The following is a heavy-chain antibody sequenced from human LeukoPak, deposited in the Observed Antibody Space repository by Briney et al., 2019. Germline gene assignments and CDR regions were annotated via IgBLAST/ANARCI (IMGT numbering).Heavy chain of an antibody. CDR2: ISSSSSYI. J-gene: IGHJ4*02. V-gene: IGHV3-21*01. Sequence: GGSLRLSCAASGFTFSSYSMNWVRQAPGKGLEWVSSISSSSSYIYYADSVKGRFTISRDNAKNSLYLQMNSLRAEDTAVYYCARDPQLRGSGSYYREEDDWGQGTLVTVSS. D-gene: IGHD3-10*01. CDR1: GFTFSSYS. CDR3: ARDPQLRGSGSYYREEDD.